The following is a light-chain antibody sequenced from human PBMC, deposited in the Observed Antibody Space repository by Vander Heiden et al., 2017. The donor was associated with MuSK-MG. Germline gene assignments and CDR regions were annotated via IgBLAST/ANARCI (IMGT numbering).Light chain of an antibody. CDR3: QQYYTYYQT. CDR2: KAS. V-gene: IGKV1-5*03. CDR1: QRMCRS. Sequence: SPSPLSASGGDRVSITCQCSQRMCRSLAMYQQKPGKAPKLLIYKASSLETGAPSRFSGSGSVTEFTLIIISLQPDDVATYDCQQYYTYYQTFGQGTKVEIK. J-gene: IGKJ1*01.